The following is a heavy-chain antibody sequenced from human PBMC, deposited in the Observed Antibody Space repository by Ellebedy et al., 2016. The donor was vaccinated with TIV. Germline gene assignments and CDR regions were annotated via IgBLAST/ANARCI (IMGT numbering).Heavy chain of an antibody. Sequence: PGGSLRLSCSASGFTFGDHYMDWVRQAPGKGLEWVGRIRKRTNGYTTEYAASVKGRFTISRDDLENSLYLQMNSLTTEDTAVYYCVGRGLYFDGYDYWGQGTLVTVSS. D-gene: IGHD3-22*01. CDR3: VGRGLYFDGYDY. J-gene: IGHJ4*02. CDR2: IRKRTNGYTT. V-gene: IGHV3-72*01. CDR1: GFTFGDHY.